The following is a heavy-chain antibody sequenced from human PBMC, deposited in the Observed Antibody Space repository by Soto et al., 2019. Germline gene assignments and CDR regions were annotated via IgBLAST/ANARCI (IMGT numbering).Heavy chain of an antibody. Sequence: QVQLVQSGAEVKKPGASVKVSCKASGYTFTSYYMHWVRQAPGQGLEWMGIINPSGGSTSYAQKLQGRVTMTRATSTSRVYMELSSLRSEDTAVYYCAREGVYDFWSFPPLEYFQHWGQGTLVTVSS. CDR1: GYTFTSYY. D-gene: IGHD3-3*01. CDR2: INPSGGST. J-gene: IGHJ1*01. V-gene: IGHV1-46*04. CDR3: AREGVYDFWSFPPLEYFQH.